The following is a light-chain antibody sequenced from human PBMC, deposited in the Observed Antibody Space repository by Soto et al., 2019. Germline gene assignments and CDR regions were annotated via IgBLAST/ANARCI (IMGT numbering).Light chain of an antibody. CDR3: QQYSSTFWT. CDR1: QSISSSY. Sequence: ESVLTHSPGTLSLSPGERTTLSCRASQSISSSYLAWYQQKPGQAPRLLVYGASSRATGIPDRFSGSGSGTDFTLTISRLEPEDFALYYCQQYSSTFWTLGQGTKV. CDR2: GAS. V-gene: IGKV3-20*01. J-gene: IGKJ1*01.